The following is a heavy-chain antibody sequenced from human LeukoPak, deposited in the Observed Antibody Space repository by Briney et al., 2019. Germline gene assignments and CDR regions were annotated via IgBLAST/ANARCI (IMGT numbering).Heavy chain of an antibody. CDR3: ARDRFGGSCYES. D-gene: IGHD3-10*01. CDR2: IKQGGSET. Sequence: GGSLRLSCTASGFTFNNHYMTWVRQAPGKGLEWVANIKQGGSETFYLDSVKGRFTISRDNAKNSLYLQMNDVRAEDTAVYFCARDRFGGSCYESWGQGTLVTVTS. V-gene: IGHV3-7*04. J-gene: IGHJ5*02. CDR1: GFTFNNHY.